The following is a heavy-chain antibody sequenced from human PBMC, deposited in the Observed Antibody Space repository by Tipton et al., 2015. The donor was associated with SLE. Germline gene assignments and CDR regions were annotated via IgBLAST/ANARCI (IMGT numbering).Heavy chain of an antibody. V-gene: IGHV3-73*01. D-gene: IGHD5-12*01. Sequence: QLVQSGGGLVQPGGSLRVSCAASGLTFSGSIIHWFRQASGKGLEWVGRIRDKANSYATAYAASVKGRFTISRDDSKNTAYLQMNSLKSDDTAVYYCATPEGYRTDAFDIWGQGTMVTVSS. CDR1: GLTFSGSI. CDR2: IRDKANSYAT. CDR3: ATPEGYRTDAFDI. J-gene: IGHJ3*02.